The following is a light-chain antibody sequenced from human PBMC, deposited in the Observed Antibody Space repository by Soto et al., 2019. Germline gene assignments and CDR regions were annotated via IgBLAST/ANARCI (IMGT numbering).Light chain of an antibody. J-gene: IGLJ3*02. CDR1: SSNIGAGFD. V-gene: IGLV1-40*01. CDR2: GNS. Sequence: QSVLTQPPSVSGAPGQRVTISCTGSSSNIGAGFDVHWYKQLPGTAPKLLIYGNSNRPSGVPDRFSGSKSGTSASLAITGLQAEDEADYYCHSHDTSLGCSVFGGGTKVTVL. CDR3: HSHDTSLGCSV.